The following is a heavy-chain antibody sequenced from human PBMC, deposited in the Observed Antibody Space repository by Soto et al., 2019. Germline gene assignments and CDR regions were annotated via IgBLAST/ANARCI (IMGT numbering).Heavy chain of an antibody. CDR2: IDGSGGDT. CDR3: AKERVAAAYVETSPFDF. J-gene: IGHJ4*02. Sequence: PGGSLRLSCAASGFTFSSYAMGWVRQAPGTGLKWVSVIDGSGGDTSFADTVKGRFTISRDNSKNTLYLHMNSLRAEDTARYYCAKERVAAAYVETSPFDFWGQGTQVTVSS. D-gene: IGHD2-15*01. CDR1: GFTFSSYA. V-gene: IGHV3-23*01.